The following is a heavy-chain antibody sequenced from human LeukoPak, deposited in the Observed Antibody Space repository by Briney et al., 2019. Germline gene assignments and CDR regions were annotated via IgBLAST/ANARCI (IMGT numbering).Heavy chain of an antibody. V-gene: IGHV3-33*01. CDR1: GFTFGGYG. J-gene: IGHJ4*02. CDR3: TRYNNDHFDY. Sequence: GRSLRLSCAGSGFTFGGYGMHWFRQTPGKGLEWVAVIAYDGSRAFYADSVKGRFTISRDNSKNTMSVQMDDLRAEDTSVYYCTRYNNDHFDYWGQGTLVTVSS. D-gene: IGHD1-14*01. CDR2: IAYDGSRA.